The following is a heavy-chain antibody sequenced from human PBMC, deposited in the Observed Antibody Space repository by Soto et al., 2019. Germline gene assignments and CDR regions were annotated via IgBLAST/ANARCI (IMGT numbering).Heavy chain of an antibody. CDR3: ARSGGGYDLGDY. Sequence: QVQLVQSGAEVKKPGASVKVSCKASGYTFIGYYIHWVRQAPGQGLDWMGWINPNSGGAKYSQKFQAWVTMTSDTSISTAYMELSRLKSDDTAVYYCARSGGGYDLGDYWGQGTLVTVSS. CDR1: GYTFIGYY. V-gene: IGHV1-2*04. D-gene: IGHD5-12*01. J-gene: IGHJ4*02. CDR2: INPNSGGA.